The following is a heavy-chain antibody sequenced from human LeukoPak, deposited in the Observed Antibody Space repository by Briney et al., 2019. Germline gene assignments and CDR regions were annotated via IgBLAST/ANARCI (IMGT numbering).Heavy chain of an antibody. D-gene: IGHD5-18*01. CDR3: AIRRYSYGRFDP. V-gene: IGHV4-59*01. Sequence: SETLSLTCTVSGGSISSYYWSWIRQPPGKGLEWIGYIYYSGSTNYNPSLKSRVTISVDTSKNQFSLKLSSVTAADTAVYYCAIRRYSYGRFDPWGQGTLVTVSS. CDR1: GGSISSYY. CDR2: IYYSGST. J-gene: IGHJ5*02.